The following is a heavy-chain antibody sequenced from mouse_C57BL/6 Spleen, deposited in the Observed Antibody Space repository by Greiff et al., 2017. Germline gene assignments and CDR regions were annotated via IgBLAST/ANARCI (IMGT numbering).Heavy chain of an antibody. V-gene: IGHV5-6*02. D-gene: IGHD3-3*01. CDR3: ARQGVDY. Sequence: EVKLVESGGDLVKPGGSLKLSCAASGFTFSSYGMSWVRQTPDKRLEWVATISSGGSYTYYPDSVKGRFTISRDNAKHTLYLQMSSLKSEDTAMYYCARQGVDYWGQGTTLTVSS. CDR2: ISSGGSYT. CDR1: GFTFSSYG. J-gene: IGHJ2*01.